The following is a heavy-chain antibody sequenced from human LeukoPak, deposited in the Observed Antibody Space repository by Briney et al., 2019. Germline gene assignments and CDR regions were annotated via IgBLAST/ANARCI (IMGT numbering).Heavy chain of an antibody. J-gene: IGHJ4*02. V-gene: IGHV3-23*01. CDR1: GFTFSSYA. CDR2: ISGSGGST. CDR3: AKNYDYVWGSYRHNYFDY. D-gene: IGHD3-16*02. Sequence: PGGSLRLSCAASGFTFSSYAMSWVRQAPGKGLEWVSAISGSGGSTYYADSVKGRFTISRDNSKNTLYLQMNSLRAEDTAVYYCAKNYDYVWGSYRHNYFDYWGQGTLDTVSS.